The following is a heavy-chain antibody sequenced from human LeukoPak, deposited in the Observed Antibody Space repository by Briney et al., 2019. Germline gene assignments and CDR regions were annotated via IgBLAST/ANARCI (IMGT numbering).Heavy chain of an antibody. CDR3: ARDRNHYYDSSTLEH. J-gene: IGHJ1*01. CDR2: ISGSAGST. Sequence: GGSLRLSCAASGFTFSSYAMSWVRQAPGKGLEWVSAISGSAGSTYYADSVKGRFTISRDNSKNTLYLQMNSLRAEDTAVYYCARDRNHYYDSSTLEHWGQGTLVTVSS. V-gene: IGHV3-23*01. CDR1: GFTFSSYA. D-gene: IGHD3-22*01.